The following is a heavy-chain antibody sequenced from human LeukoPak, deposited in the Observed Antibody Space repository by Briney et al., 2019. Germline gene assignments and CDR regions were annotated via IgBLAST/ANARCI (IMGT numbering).Heavy chain of an antibody. CDR2: IYYSGST. D-gene: IGHD6-6*01. Sequence: SETLSLTCTVSGGSINTYYWSWIRQPPGKGLEWIGYIYYSGSTNYNPSLKSRVTISVYTSKNQFSLKLSSVTAADTAVYYCARDARSSSHFDYWGQGTLVTVSS. CDR1: GGSINTYY. V-gene: IGHV4-59*01. CDR3: ARDARSSSHFDY. J-gene: IGHJ4*02.